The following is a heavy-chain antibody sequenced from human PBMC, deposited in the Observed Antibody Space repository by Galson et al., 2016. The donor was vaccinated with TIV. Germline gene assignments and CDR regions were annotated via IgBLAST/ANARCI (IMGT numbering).Heavy chain of an antibody. Sequence: SLRLSCAGSGFTFDDYALHWVRQRPGKGLEWLSGISWNGGKVEYADFVKGRFTISRDNAKNSLYLQMNSLRSDDTALYYCCKGSGDAPYYFYTDAWGEGTTVIVSS. CDR3: CKGSGDAPYYFYTDA. D-gene: IGHD2-21*01. CDR2: ISWNGGKV. V-gene: IGHV3-9*01. CDR1: GFTFDDYA. J-gene: IGHJ6*03.